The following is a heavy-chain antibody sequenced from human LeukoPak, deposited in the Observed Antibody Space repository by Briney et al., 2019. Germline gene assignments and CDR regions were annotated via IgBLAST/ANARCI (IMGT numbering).Heavy chain of an antibody. CDR3: AVRRGGFLEWLSIDY. CDR2: ISAYNGNT. CDR1: GYIFTSYG. J-gene: IGHJ4*02. V-gene: IGHV1-18*01. D-gene: IGHD3-3*01. Sequence: GASVKVSCKASGYIFTSYGISWVRQAPGQGLEWMRWISAYNGNTNYAQKLQGRVTMTTDTSTSTAYMELRSLRSEDTAVYYCAVRRGGFLEWLSIDYWGQGTLVTVSS.